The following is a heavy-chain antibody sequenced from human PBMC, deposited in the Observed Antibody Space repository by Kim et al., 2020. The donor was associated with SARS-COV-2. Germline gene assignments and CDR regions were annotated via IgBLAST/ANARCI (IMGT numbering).Heavy chain of an antibody. J-gene: IGHJ5*02. D-gene: IGHD6-19*01. CDR3: ARGAYSSGWYDNWFDP. CDR1: GFTFSSYW. V-gene: IGHV3-7*01. CDR2: IKKDGSEK. Sequence: GGSLRLSCAASGFTFSSYWMSWVRQAPGKGLEWVANIKKDGSEKYYVDSVKGRFTISRDNAKNSLYLQMNSLRAEDTAVYYCARGAYSSGWYDNWFDPWGQGTLVTVPS.